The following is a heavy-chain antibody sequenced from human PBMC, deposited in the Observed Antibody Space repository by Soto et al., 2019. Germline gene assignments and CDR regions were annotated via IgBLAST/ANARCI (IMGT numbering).Heavy chain of an antibody. CDR3: AAESAAAGNFDY. V-gene: IGHV1-58*02. J-gene: IGHJ4*02. CDR2: IVVGSGNT. Sequence: ASVKVSCKASGFTFTSSAMQWVRQARGQRLEWIGWIVVGSGNTNYAQKFQERVTITRDMSTSTAYMELSSLRSEDTAVYYCAAESAAAGNFDYWGQGTLVTVSS. CDR1: GFTFTSSA. D-gene: IGHD6-13*01.